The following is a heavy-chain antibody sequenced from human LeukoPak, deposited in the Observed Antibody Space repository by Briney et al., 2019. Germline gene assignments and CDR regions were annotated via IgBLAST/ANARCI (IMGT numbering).Heavy chain of an antibody. CDR1: GYTTNTFG. CDR3: ANVAKGRYFYYYMDV. Sequence: ASVKVSCKASGYTTNTFGITWVRQAPGQGLESIGWISPYNAYTKYADRLQGRVTLTTDTSTTTSYMELRSLRSDDTALYFCANVAKGRYFYYYMDVWRKVTTVIVS. V-gene: IGHV1-18*01. CDR2: ISPYNAYT. J-gene: IGHJ6*03. D-gene: IGHD2-15*01.